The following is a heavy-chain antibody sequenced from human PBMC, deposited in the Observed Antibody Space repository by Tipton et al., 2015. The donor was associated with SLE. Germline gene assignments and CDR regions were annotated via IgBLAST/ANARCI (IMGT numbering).Heavy chain of an antibody. CDR1: GGSIGSDGYF. V-gene: IGHV4-31*03. CDR2: ISSTGSP. J-gene: IGHJ4*02. Sequence: TLSLTCSVSGGSIGSDGYFWSWIRQHPGKGLEWIGYISSTGSPYYNPSLESRVTISVDTSKNQFSLRLSSVTPEDTAVYYCARDISARFDYWGQGALVTVSS. CDR3: ARDISARFDY. D-gene: IGHD3-3*02.